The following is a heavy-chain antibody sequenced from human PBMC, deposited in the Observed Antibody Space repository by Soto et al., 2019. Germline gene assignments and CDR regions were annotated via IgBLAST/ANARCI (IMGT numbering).Heavy chain of an antibody. D-gene: IGHD4-17*01. CDR3: ASHMTTVTYYYGMDV. V-gene: IGHV5-10-1*01. Sequence: GESLKISCKGSGYSFTSYWISWVRQMPGKGLEWMGRIDPSDSYTNYSPSFQGHVTISADKSISTAYLQWSSLKASDTAMYYGASHMTTVTYYYGMDVWGQGTTDTVSS. J-gene: IGHJ6*02. CDR1: GYSFTSYW. CDR2: IDPSDSYT.